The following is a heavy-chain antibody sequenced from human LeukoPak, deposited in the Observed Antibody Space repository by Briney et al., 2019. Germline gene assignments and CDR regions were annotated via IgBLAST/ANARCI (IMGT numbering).Heavy chain of an antibody. D-gene: IGHD6-13*01. Sequence: ASVRVSCKASGYTFTGYYMHWVRQAPGQGLEWMGWINPNSGGTNNAQKFQGRVTMTRGTSISTAYMELSRLRSDDTAVYYCARDGIAAAGSEFDPWGQGTLVTVSS. CDR1: GYTFTGYY. CDR3: ARDGIAAAGSEFDP. CDR2: INPNSGGT. J-gene: IGHJ5*02. V-gene: IGHV1-2*02.